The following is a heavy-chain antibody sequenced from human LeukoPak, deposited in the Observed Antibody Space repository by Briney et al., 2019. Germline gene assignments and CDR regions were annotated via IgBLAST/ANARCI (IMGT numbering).Heavy chain of an antibody. V-gene: IGHV1-46*01. CDR2: INPSGGST. CDR1: GYTFTSYY. CDR3: ARDLGCSGGSCYRPTYYYYMDV. D-gene: IGHD2-15*01. J-gene: IGHJ6*03. Sequence: ASVKVSCKASGYTFTSYYMHWVRQAPGQGLEWMGIINPSGGSTSYAQKFQGRVTMTRDMSTSTVYMELSSLRSEDTAVYYCARDLGCSGGSCYRPTYYYYMDVWGKGTTVTVSS.